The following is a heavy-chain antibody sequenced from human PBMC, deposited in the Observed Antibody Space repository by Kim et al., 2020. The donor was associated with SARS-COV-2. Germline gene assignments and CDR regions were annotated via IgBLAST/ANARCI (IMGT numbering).Heavy chain of an antibody. D-gene: IGHD3-16*02. V-gene: IGHV3-21*01. J-gene: IGHJ4*02. CDR2: ISSSSSYI. CDR3: ARGTNMITFGGVIVKTIQ. Sequence: GGSLRPSCAASGFTFSSYSMNWVRQAPGKGLEWVSSISSSSSYIYYADSVKGRFTISRDNAKNSLYLQMNSLRAEDTAVYYCARGTNMITFGGVIVKTIQWGQGTLVTVSS. CDR1: GFTFSSYS.